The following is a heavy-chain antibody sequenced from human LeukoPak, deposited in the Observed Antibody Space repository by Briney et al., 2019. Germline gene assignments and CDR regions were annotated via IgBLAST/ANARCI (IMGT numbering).Heavy chain of an antibody. Sequence: PGGSLRLSCAASGFTFSSHEMNWVRQAPGKGLEWVSYITSSGSAIYYADSVKGRFTISRDNAKNSLYLQMNSLRAEDTALYYCARGYCSSTSCYFDYWGQGTLVTVSS. CDR1: GFTFSSHE. J-gene: IGHJ4*02. CDR3: ARGYCSSTSCYFDY. D-gene: IGHD2-2*01. CDR2: ITSSGSAI. V-gene: IGHV3-48*03.